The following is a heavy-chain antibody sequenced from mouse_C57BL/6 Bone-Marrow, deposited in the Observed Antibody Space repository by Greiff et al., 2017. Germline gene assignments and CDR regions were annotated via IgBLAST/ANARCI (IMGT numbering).Heavy chain of an antibody. V-gene: IGHV1-15*01. D-gene: IGHD6-1*01. Sequence: QVQLQQSGAELVRPGASVTLSCKASGYTFTDYEMHWVKQTPVHGLEWIGAIDPETGGTAYNQKFKGKAILTADKSSSTAYMELRSLTSEESAVYYCTRCQQSDYWYFDVGGRGTTVTVSA. J-gene: IGHJ1*03. CDR1: GYTFTDYE. CDR2: IDPETGGT. CDR3: TRCQQSDYWYFDV.